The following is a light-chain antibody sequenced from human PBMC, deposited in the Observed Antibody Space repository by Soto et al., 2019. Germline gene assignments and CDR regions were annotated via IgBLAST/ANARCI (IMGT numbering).Light chain of an antibody. CDR3: AAWGDSLSGPV. Sequence: QSVLTQPPSASGAPGQRVTISCSGSRSNIGSNSVNWYQQLPGTAPKLLIYSTNQRPSGVPDRFSGSKSGTSGSLAISGLQSDDEADYYCAAWGDSLSGPVFGGGTQLTVL. V-gene: IGLV1-44*01. CDR2: STN. CDR1: RSNIGSNS. J-gene: IGLJ2*01.